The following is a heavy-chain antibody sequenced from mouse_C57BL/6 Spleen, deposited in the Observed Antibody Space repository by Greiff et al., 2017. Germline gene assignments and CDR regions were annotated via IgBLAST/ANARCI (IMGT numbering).Heavy chain of an antibody. V-gene: IGHV5-4*01. D-gene: IGHD2-4*01. Sequence: EVKLVESGGGLVKPGGSLKLSCAASGFTFSSYAMSWVRQTPEKRLEWVATISDGGSYTYYPDNVKGRFTISRDNAKNNLYLQMSHLKSEDTAMYYCARDAYDYEGFAYWGQGTLVTVSA. CDR1: GFTFSSYA. CDR2: ISDGGSYT. CDR3: ARDAYDYEGFAY. J-gene: IGHJ3*01.